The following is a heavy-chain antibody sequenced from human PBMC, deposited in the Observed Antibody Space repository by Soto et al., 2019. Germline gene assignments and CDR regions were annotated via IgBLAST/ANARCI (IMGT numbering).Heavy chain of an antibody. J-gene: IGHJ6*02. V-gene: IGHV3-23*01. CDR1: GFTFSSYA. CDR3: AKSQVGATSSYGMDV. CDR2: ISGSGGST. D-gene: IGHD1-26*01. Sequence: GGSLRLSCAASGFTFSSYAMSWVRQTPGKGLEWVSAISGSGGSTYYADSVKGRFTISRDNSKHTLYLQMNSLRAEDTAVYYRAKSQVGATSSYGMDVWGQGTTVTVSS.